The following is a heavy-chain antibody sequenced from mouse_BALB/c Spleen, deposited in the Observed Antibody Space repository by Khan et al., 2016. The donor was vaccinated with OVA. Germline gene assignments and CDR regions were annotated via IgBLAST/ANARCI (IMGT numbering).Heavy chain of an antibody. CDR1: GYTFTNYG. Sequence: QIQLVQSGPELKKPGETVKISCKASGYTFTNYGMNWVKQAPGKGLKWMGWINTYTGEPTYADDFKGRFAFSLETSASTAYLQINNLKNEDTATCFCTRRISYFALDYWDQGTSVTVSS. CDR2: INTYTGEP. V-gene: IGHV9-3-1*01. CDR3: TRRISYFALDY. J-gene: IGHJ4*01. D-gene: IGHD2-4*01.